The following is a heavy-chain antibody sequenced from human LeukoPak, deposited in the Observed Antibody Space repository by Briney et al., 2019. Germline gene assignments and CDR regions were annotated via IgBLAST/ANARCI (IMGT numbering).Heavy chain of an antibody. V-gene: IGHV5-51*01. CDR1: GYSFTSYW. CDR3: ARLASMVRGVTTQCDY. D-gene: IGHD3-10*01. CDR2: IYPGDSDT. J-gene: IGHJ4*02. Sequence: GESLKISFQGSGYSFTSYWIGWVRQMPGKGLEWMGIIYPGDSDTRYSPSFQGQVTISADKSISTAYLQWSSLKASDTAMYYCARLASMVRGVTTQCDYWGQGTLVTVSS.